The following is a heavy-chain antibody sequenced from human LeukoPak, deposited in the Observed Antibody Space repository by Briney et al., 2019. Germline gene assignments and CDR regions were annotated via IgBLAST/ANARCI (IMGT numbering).Heavy chain of an antibody. V-gene: IGHV1-8*02. CDR3: ARADSSGWPHFDY. J-gene: IGHJ4*02. D-gene: IGHD6-19*01. CDR2: MNPNSGNT. CDR1: GYSFTSYW. Sequence: GESLKISCKGSGYSFTSYWIGWVRQATGQGLEWMGWMNPNSGNTGYAQKFQGRVTMTRNTSISTAYMELSSLRSEDTAVYYCARADSSGWPHFDYWGQGTLVTVSS.